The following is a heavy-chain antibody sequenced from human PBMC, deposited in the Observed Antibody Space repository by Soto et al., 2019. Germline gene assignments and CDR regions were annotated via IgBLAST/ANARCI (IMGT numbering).Heavy chain of an antibody. V-gene: IGHV4-59*01. CDR2: IHYSGST. CDR1: GGSMRSYY. CDR3: ARWAYYYDSSGYRPFDI. Sequence: PSETLSLTCTVSGGSMRSYYWTWIRQPPGKGLELIGYIHYSGSTNYNPSLKSRVSISVDTSKNQFSLKLSSATAADTAVYFCARWAYYYDSSGYRPFDIWGQGTMVTVS. D-gene: IGHD3-22*01. J-gene: IGHJ3*02.